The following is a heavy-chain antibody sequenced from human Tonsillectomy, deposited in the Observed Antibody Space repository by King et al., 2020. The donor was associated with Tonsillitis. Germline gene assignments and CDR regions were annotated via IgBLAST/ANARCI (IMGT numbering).Heavy chain of an antibody. CDR1: GFIFNNYA. CDR2: ISYEGSNK. J-gene: IGHJ6*03. Sequence: VQLVESGGGVVQPGRSLRLSCAASGFIFNNYALHWVRQAPGKGLEWVAVISYEGSNKYLTDSVKGRFTISRENSKNTLYLQMNSLRAEDTAVYYCARGPPELRFLDMDVWGTGTTVTVSS. V-gene: IGHV3-30*10. CDR3: ARGPPELRFLDMDV. D-gene: IGHD3-3*01.